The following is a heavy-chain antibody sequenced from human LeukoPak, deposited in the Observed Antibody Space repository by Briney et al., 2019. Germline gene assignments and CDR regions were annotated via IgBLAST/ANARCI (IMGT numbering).Heavy chain of an antibody. CDR3: ARDEEGLTEGSVAVI. V-gene: IGHV4-34*01. D-gene: IGHD6-19*01. Sequence: SETLSLTCAVYGGSFSGYYWSWIRQPPGKGLEWIGEINHSGSTNYNPSLKSRVTISVDTSKNQFSLKLSSVTAADTAVYYRARDEEGLTEGSVAVIWGQGTMVTVSS. J-gene: IGHJ3*02. CDR1: GGSFSGYY. CDR2: INHSGST.